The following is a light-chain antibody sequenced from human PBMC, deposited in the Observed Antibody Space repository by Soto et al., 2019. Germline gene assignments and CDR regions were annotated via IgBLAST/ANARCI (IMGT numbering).Light chain of an antibody. J-gene: IGKJ4*01. Sequence: DIQMTQSPSTLSASVGDRVTITCRASQRISTWLAWYQQKPGKAPKLLIYKASSLEGGVPSRFSGSGSGTDFNITISSLQPDDFATYYCQQYNTYPLTFGGGTTVEIK. CDR3: QQYNTYPLT. CDR1: QRISTW. V-gene: IGKV1-5*03. CDR2: KAS.